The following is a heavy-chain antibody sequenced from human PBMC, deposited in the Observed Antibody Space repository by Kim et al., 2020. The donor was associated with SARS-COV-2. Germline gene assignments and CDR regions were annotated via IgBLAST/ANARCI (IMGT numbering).Heavy chain of an antibody. CDR3: VRGTWGDINDY. CDR1: RDTFGSG. J-gene: IGHJ4*02. V-gene: IGHV1-18*01. CDR2: INTKEGDR. D-gene: IGHD3-16*01. Sequence: ASVKVSCKTSRDTFGSGCNWVRQAPGQGLEWRVWINTKEGDRKYLQKLQDRVTMTTDSSTGTAYLELRRLQSDDTAVYYCVRGTWGDINDYGGQGTLVTVSS.